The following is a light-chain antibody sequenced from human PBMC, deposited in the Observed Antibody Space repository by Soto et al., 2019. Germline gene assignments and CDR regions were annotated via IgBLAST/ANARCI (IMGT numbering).Light chain of an antibody. Sequence: EVVMTQSPATLSVSPGERATLSCRASQSVSSNLAWYQQKPGQPPRLLIYGASTRAAGIPARFSGSGFGTEFTLTITRLQSEDFAVYYCQQYDNWLRTFGQGTKVEIK. V-gene: IGKV3-15*01. CDR2: GAS. J-gene: IGKJ1*01. CDR3: QQYDNWLRT. CDR1: QSVSSN.